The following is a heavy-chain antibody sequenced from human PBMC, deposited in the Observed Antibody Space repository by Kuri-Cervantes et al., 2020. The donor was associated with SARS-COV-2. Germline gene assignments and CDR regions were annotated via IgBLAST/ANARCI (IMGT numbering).Heavy chain of an antibody. D-gene: IGHD6-19*01. CDR1: GFIFSDYY. J-gene: IGHJ3*02. V-gene: IGHV3-11*01. CDR3: AKGLRRLVYDAFDI. Sequence: GESLKISCTASGFIFSDYYMTWIRQAPGKGLEWVSNIGPSGTTKYYADSVKGRFTISRDNAKNSLYLQMNSLRAEDMALYYCAKGLRRLVYDAFDIWGQGTMVTVSS. CDR2: IGPSGTTK.